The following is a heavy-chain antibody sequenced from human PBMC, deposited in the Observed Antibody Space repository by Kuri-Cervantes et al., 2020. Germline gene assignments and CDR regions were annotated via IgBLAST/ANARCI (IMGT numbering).Heavy chain of an antibody. Sequence: GGSLRLSCAASGFIFSAYNMNWVRQAPGEGLEWVSHISSSNLVTYYADSVKGRFIISRDKAKNSLYLQMNSLSDEDTAVYFCARDVVVPAAIKATYYYYYGMDVWGQGTTVTVSS. CDR1: GFIFSAYN. V-gene: IGHV3-48*02. D-gene: IGHD2-2*01. J-gene: IGHJ6*02. CDR2: ISSSNLVT. CDR3: ARDVVVPAAIKATYYYYYGMDV.